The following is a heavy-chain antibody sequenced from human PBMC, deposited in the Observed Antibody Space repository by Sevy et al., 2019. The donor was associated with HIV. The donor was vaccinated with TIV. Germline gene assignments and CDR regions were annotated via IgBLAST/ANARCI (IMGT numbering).Heavy chain of an antibody. J-gene: IGHJ6*02. CDR2: IYYSGST. CDR3: ARQSVTYDILTGWNYYGVDV. CDR1: GDSISSNY. Sequence: SEILSLTCTVSGDSISSNYWNWIRQPPGKGLEWIGYIYYSGSTNYNPSLKSRVTISVDTSKNQFSLRLSSVTAADTAVYYCARQSVTYDILTGWNYYGVDVWGQGTTVTVSS. V-gene: IGHV4-59*08. D-gene: IGHD3-9*01.